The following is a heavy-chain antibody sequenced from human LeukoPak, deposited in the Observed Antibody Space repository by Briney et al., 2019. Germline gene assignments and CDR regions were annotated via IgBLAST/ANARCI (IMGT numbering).Heavy chain of an antibody. Sequence: SETLSLTCTVSGYSISSGYYWGWIRQPPGKGLEWIGSIYHSGSTYYNPSLKSRVTISVDTSKNQFSLKLSSVTAADTAVYYCAREYYYDSSGYSNFDYWGQGTLVTVSS. CDR3: AREYYYDSSGYSNFDY. V-gene: IGHV4-38-2*02. CDR1: GYSISSGYY. CDR2: IYHSGST. D-gene: IGHD3-22*01. J-gene: IGHJ4*02.